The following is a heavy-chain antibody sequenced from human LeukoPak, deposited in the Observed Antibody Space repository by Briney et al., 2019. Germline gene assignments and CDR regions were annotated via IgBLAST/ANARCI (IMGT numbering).Heavy chain of an antibody. V-gene: IGHV4-34*01. D-gene: IGHD3-10*01. J-gene: IGHJ4*02. Sequence: PSETLSLTCAVYGGSFSGYYWSWIRQPPGKGLEWIGETNHSGSTNYNPSLKSRVTISVDTSKNQFSLKLSSVTAADTAVYYCARRGRAYYGSGSYLRNWGQGTLVTVSS. CDR2: TNHSGST. CDR1: GGSFSGYY. CDR3: ARRGRAYYGSGSYLRN.